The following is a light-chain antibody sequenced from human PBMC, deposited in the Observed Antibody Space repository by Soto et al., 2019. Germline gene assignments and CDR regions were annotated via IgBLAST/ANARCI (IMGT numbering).Light chain of an antibody. V-gene: IGLV2-23*02. CDR1: NSDIESYSP. CDR2: EVN. Sequence: QSALTQPASVSGSPGQSITISCTEANSDIESYSPVSWYQQYPNTVPKLIIFEVNKRPSGVSDRFSGSKSGNTASLTISGLQAEDEAYYYCCSYADTWTPVVFGGGTKLTVL. J-gene: IGLJ2*01. CDR3: CSYADTWTPVV.